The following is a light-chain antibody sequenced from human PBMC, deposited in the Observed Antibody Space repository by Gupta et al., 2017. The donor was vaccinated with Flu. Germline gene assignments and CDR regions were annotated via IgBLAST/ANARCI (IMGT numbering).Light chain of an antibody. CDR1: QDISSY. CDR2: AAF. J-gene: IGKJ1*01. Sequence: DIQSTQPPSFLSASVGDRVSITCRASQDISSYLAWYQQKPGEAPKLLIYAAFSLQSGVPSRFSGSGSRTEFTLTISSLQPEDFATYYCQQLSNYPRTFGRGTKVEIK. CDR3: QQLSNYPRT. V-gene: IGKV1-9*01.